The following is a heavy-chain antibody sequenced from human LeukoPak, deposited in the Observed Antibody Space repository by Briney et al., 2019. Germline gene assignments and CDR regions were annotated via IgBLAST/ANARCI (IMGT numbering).Heavy chain of an antibody. CDR2: ISYDGTNK. D-gene: IGHD3-10*01. Sequence: GGSLRLSCAASGFTFSSYGMHWVRQAPGKGLEWVAVISYDGTNKYYADSVRGRFTISRDNSKNTLYLQMNSLRAEDTAVYYCAKDKNRVRGPDYWGQGTLVTVSS. CDR3: AKDKNRVRGPDY. CDR1: GFTFSSYG. J-gene: IGHJ4*02. V-gene: IGHV3-30*18.